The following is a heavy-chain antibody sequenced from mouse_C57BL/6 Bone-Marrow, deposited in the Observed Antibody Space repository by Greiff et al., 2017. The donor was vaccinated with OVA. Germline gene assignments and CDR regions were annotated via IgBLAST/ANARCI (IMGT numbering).Heavy chain of an antibody. CDR1: GYTFTSYW. Sequence: QVQLKQPGAELVKPGASVKLSCKASGYTFTSYWMHWVKQRPGQGLEWIGMIHPNSGSTNYNEKFKSKATLTVDKSSSTAYMQLSSLTSEDSAVYYCAREDYYGSYWYFDVWGTGTTVTVSS. D-gene: IGHD1-1*01. CDR2: IHPNSGST. CDR3: AREDYYGSYWYFDV. J-gene: IGHJ1*03. V-gene: IGHV1-64*01.